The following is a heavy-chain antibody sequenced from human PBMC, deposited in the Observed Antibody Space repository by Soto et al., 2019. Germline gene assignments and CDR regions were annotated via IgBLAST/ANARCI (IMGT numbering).Heavy chain of an antibody. J-gene: IGHJ3*02. CDR1: GFTFSSYG. D-gene: IGHD2-15*01. CDR2: IWYDGSNK. CDR3: ARNGYCSGGSCWGAFDI. Sequence: PGGSLRLSCAASGFTFSSYGMHWVSQAPGKGLEWVAVIWYDGSNKYYADSVKGRFTISRDNSKNTLYLQMNSLRAEDTAVYYCARNGYCSGGSCWGAFDIWGQGTMVTVSS. V-gene: IGHV3-33*01.